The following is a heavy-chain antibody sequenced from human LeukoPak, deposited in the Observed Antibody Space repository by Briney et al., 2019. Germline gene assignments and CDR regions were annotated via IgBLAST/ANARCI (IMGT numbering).Heavy chain of an antibody. CDR2: INQDGSEK. CDR3: ARDPFANWFDP. Sequence: GGSLRLSCAASGFTFSSYTMSWVRQAPGKGLEWVANINQDGSEKYFVDSVKGRFTISRDNAKNSLYLQMNSLRAEDTAVYYCARDPFANWFDPWGQGTLVTVSS. V-gene: IGHV3-7*01. CDR1: GFTFSSYT. D-gene: IGHD3-16*01. J-gene: IGHJ5*02.